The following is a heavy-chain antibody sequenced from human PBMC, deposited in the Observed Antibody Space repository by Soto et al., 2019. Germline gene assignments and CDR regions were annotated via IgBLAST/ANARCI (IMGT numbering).Heavy chain of an antibody. Sequence: GGSLRLSCAASGFTFSTHAMTWVRQAPGKGLEWVSVISGSGGNTYYADSVKGRFTISRDNSRNTLYLQMNSLRVEDTAMYYCAKHSTTFGLFKSGYDYWGQGTLVTVSS. CDR3: AKHSTTFGLFKSGYDY. CDR1: GFTFSTHA. CDR2: ISGSGGNT. D-gene: IGHD3-3*01. J-gene: IGHJ4*02. V-gene: IGHV3-23*01.